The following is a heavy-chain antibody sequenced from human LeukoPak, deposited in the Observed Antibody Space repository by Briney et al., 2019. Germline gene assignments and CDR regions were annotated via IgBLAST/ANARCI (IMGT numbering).Heavy chain of an antibody. J-gene: IGHJ6*03. V-gene: IGHV4-34*01. CDR2: INHSGST. Sequence: SETLSLTCAVYGGSFSGYYWSWIRQPPGKGLEWLGEINHSGSTNYNPSLKSRVTISVDTSKNQFSLKLSYVTAADTAVYYCARNFPPHYYYYMDVWGKGTTVTVSS. CDR3: ARNFPPHYYYYMDV. CDR1: GGSFSGYY.